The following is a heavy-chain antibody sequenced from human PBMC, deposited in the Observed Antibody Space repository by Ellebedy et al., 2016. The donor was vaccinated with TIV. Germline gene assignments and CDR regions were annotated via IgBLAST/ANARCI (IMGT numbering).Heavy chain of an antibody. CDR2: IYYSGST. V-gene: IGHV4-59*08. CDR3: ARHLSSSTYGRLSAFDI. J-gene: IGHJ3*02. CDR1: GGSINHYY. Sequence: GSLRLSCTVSGGSINHYYWSWIRQPPGRGLEWIGFIYYSGSTNYNPSLRGRVTMSVDTSKNQFSLNLNSVTAADTAVYYCARHLSSSTYGRLSAFDIWGQGTMVTVSS. D-gene: IGHD6-13*01.